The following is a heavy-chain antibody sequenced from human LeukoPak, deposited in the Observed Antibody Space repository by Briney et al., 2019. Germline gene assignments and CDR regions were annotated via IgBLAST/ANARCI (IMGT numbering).Heavy chain of an antibody. CDR2: IYHRGST. CDR3: ARGLNRNDYGDHGY. J-gene: IGHJ4*02. Sequence: SQTLSLTCTVSGGSISSGGYYWSWIRQPPGKGLEWIGYIYHRGSTYCNPSLKSRVTISVDRSKNQFSLKLSSVTAADTAVYYCARGLNRNDYGDHGYWGQGTLVTVSS. CDR1: GGSISSGGYY. D-gene: IGHD4-17*01. V-gene: IGHV4-30-2*01.